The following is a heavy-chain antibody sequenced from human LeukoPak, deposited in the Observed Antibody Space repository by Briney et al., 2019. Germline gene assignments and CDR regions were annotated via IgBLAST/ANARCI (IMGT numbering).Heavy chain of an antibody. CDR2: SYYSGST. Sequence: SQTLSLTCTVSGCSISSGGYYWSWIRQHPGKSLEWIGNSYYSGSTYYNPSLKSRVTISVDTSKNKFSLKLRSVTPADTAVYYCARGPEYYYDSSGYEDAFDIWGQEKMVSVSS. CDR3: ARGPEYYYDSSGYEDAFDI. J-gene: IGHJ3*02. D-gene: IGHD3-22*01. CDR1: GCSISSGGYY. V-gene: IGHV4-31*03.